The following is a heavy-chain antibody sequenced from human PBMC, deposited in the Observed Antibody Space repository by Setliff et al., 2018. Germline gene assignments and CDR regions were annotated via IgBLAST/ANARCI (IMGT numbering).Heavy chain of an antibody. CDR2: IYTTWTA. J-gene: IGHJ5*02. CDR1: GGSVGNSYYY. Sequence: SETLSLTCTVSGGSVGNSYYYWNWIRQPAGKGLEWIGRIYTTWTANYSPSLRSRLTISVDTSKNQFSLKLRSVTAADTAVYYCARPYCSGGSCYSGWFDPWGQGTLVTVSS. V-gene: IGHV4-61*02. CDR3: ARPYCSGGSCYSGWFDP. D-gene: IGHD2-15*01.